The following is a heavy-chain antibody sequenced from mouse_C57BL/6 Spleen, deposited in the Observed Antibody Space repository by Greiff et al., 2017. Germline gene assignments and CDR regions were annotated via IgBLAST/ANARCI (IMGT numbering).Heavy chain of an antibody. CDR2: IYPGDGDT. D-gene: IGHD1-1*01. CDR1: GYAFSSSW. CDR3: ARGITTVPSFAY. V-gene: IGHV1-82*01. Sequence: LVESGPELVKPGASVKISCKASGYAFSSSWMNWVKQRPGKGLEWIGRIYPGDGDTNYNGKFKGKATLTADKSSSTAYMQLSSLTSEDSAVYFCARGITTVPSFAYWGQGTLVTVSA. J-gene: IGHJ3*01.